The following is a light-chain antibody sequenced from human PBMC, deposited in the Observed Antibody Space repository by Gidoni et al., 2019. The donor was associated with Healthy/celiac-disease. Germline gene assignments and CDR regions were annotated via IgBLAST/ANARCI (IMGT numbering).Light chain of an antibody. CDR1: SNNVSKHG. J-gene: IGLJ3*02. Sequence: QAGLTQPPSVSKALRQTATLTCAGNSNNVSKHGAIWLQQHQGHPPKLLSYRNNNRPSGISERFSTSRSGNTASLTSAGVLPEDEADYYCSTWDSSLNAHAFGGGTKLTVL. V-gene: IGLV10-54*04. CDR3: STWDSSLNAHA. CDR2: RNN.